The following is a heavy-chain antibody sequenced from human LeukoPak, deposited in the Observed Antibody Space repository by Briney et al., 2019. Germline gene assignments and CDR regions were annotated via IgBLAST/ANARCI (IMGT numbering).Heavy chain of an antibody. CDR3: ARSVIAVAGTGIGYYYYYYYMDV. CDR1: GYTFTGYY. D-gene: IGHD6-19*01. J-gene: IGHJ6*03. Sequence: WASVTVSCKTSGYTFTGYYMHWVRQAPGQGLEWMGWISAYNGNTNYAQKLQGRVTMTTDTSTSTAYMELRSLRSDDTAVYYCARSVIAVAGTGIGYYYYYYYMDVWGKGTTVTVSS. CDR2: ISAYNGNT. V-gene: IGHV1-18*04.